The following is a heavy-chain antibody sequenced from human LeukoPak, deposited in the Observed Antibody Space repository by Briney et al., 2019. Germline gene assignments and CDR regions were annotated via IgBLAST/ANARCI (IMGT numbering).Heavy chain of an antibody. J-gene: IGHJ4*02. CDR3: ARDSVPNMAGWFDY. V-gene: IGHV3-21*01. CDR1: GFTFSSYS. D-gene: IGHD2-8*01. CDR2: ISSSSSYI. Sequence: GGSLRLSCAASGFTFSSYSMNWVRQAPGKGLEWVSSISSSSSYIYYADSVKGRFTISRDNAKNSLYLQMNSLRAEDTAVYYCARDSVPNMAGWFDYWGQGTLVTVST.